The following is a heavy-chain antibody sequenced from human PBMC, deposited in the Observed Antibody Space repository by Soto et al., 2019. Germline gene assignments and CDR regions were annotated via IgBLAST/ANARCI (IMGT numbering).Heavy chain of an antibody. V-gene: IGHV1-69*06. CDR3: ARSVVLMVYADDASDI. D-gene: IGHD2-8*01. J-gene: IGHJ3*02. CDR1: GGTFSSYA. Sequence: QVQLVQSGAEVKKPGSSVKVSCKASGGTFSSYAISWVRQAPGQGLEWMGGIIPIFGTANYAQKFQGRVTITADKSTSTAYMELSSLSSEDTAVYYCARSVVLMVYADDASDIWGQGTMVTVSS. CDR2: IIPIFGTA.